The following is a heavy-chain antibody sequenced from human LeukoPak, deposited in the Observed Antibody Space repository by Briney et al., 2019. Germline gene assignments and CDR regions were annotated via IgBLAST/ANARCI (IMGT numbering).Heavy chain of an antibody. Sequence: GGSLRLSCAASGLTFSSYSMNWVRQAPGKGLEWVSSISSSSYYIYYADSMKGRFTISRDNAKNSLYLQMNSLRAEDTAVYYCATLIAAAEFDYWGQGTLVTVSS. J-gene: IGHJ4*02. CDR1: GLTFSSYS. CDR2: ISSSSYYI. D-gene: IGHD6-13*01. CDR3: ATLIAAAEFDY. V-gene: IGHV3-21*01.